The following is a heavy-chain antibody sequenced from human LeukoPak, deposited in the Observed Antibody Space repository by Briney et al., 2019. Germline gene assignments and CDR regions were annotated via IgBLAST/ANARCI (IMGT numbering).Heavy chain of an antibody. CDR1: GFTFSSYA. CDR3: VKDLREHGDPFDY. J-gene: IGHJ4*02. D-gene: IGHD4-17*01. CDR2: ISGSGGST. Sequence: GGSLRLSCAASGFTFSSYAMSWVRQAPGKGLEWVSAISGSGGSTYYADSVKGRFTISRDNSKNTLYLQMNSLRAEDTAVYYCVKDLREHGDPFDYWGQGTLVTVSS. V-gene: IGHV3-23*01.